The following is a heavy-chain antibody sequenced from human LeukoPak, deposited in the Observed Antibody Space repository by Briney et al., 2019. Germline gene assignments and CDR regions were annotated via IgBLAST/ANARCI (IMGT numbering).Heavy chain of an antibody. CDR2: INHSGSA. CDR1: GGSFSGYY. J-gene: IGHJ4*02. CDR3: ARHSITWYDFDY. V-gene: IGHV4-34*01. Sequence: SETLSLTCAVYGGSFSGYYWSWIRQPPGKGLEWIGEINHSGSANYNPSLKSRVTISVDTSKNQFSLKLSSVTAADTAVYYCARHSITWYDFDYWGQGTLVTVSS. D-gene: IGHD6-13*01.